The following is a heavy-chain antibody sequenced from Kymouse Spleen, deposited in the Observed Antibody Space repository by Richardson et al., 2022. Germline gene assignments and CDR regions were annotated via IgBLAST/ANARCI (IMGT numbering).Heavy chain of an antibody. D-gene: IGHD3-10*01,IGHD3-16*02. V-gene: IGHV3-9*01. CDR1: GFTFDDYA. J-gene: IGHJ4*02. CDR2: ISWNSGSI. Sequence: EVQLVESGGGLVQPGRSLRLSCAASGFTFDDYAMHWVRQAPGKGLEWVSGISWNSGSIGYADSVKGRFTISRDNAKNSLYLQMNSLRAEDTALYYCAKDSPGGFDYWGQGTLVTVSS. CDR3: AKDSPGGFDY.